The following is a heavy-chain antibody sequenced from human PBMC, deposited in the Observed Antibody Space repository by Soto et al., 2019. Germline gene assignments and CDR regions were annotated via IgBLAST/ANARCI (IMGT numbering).Heavy chain of an antibody. D-gene: IGHD2-2*01. Sequence: SETLSLTCTVSGGSVSSGSYYWSWIRQPPGKGLEWIGYIYYSGSTNYNPSLKSRVTISVDTSKNQFSLKLSSVTAADTAVYYCARGYCSSTSCYANYYYGMDVWGQGTTVTVSS. V-gene: IGHV4-61*01. CDR3: ARGYCSSTSCYANYYYGMDV. CDR1: GGSVSSGSYY. J-gene: IGHJ6*02. CDR2: IYYSGST.